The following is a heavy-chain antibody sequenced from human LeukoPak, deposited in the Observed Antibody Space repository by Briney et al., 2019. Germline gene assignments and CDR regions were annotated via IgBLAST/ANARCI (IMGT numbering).Heavy chain of an antibody. V-gene: IGHV3-7*01. CDR1: GFNFRNYW. D-gene: IGHD2-15*01. CDR2: TLEDGNEI. CDR3: ARDARVVLDY. J-gene: IGHJ4*02. Sequence: GGSLRLSCVVSGFNFRNYWMSWVRQAPGKGLEWVANTLEDGNEIYYVDSVKGRFTISRDNAKNSLYLQMNSLRAEDTAVYYCARDARVVLDYWGQGTLVTVSS.